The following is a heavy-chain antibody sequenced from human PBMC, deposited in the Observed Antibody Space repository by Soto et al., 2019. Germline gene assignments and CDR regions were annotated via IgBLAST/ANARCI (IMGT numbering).Heavy chain of an antibody. CDR3: ARGRSGYYTDSSGYSY. V-gene: IGHV4-34*01. CDR1: GGSFSGYY. J-gene: IGHJ4*02. D-gene: IGHD3-22*01. CDR2: INHSGST. Sequence: SETLSLTCAVYGGSFSGYYWSWIRQPPGKGLEWIGEINHSGSTNYNPSLKSRVTISVDTSKNQFSLKLSSVTAADTAVYYCARGRSGYYTDSSGYSYWGQCTLVTVSS.